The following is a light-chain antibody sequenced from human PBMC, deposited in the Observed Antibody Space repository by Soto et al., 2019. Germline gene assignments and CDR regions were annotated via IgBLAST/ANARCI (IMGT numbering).Light chain of an antibody. Sequence: DIQMTQSPSSLSASVGDRVTITCQASQDISNYLNWYQQKPGKAPKLLSYDASNLETGVPSRFSGSGSGTEFTFTISSLQPEYIATYYCQQYDNLPLTFGGGTKVEIK. J-gene: IGKJ4*01. V-gene: IGKV1-33*01. CDR3: QQYDNLPLT. CDR1: QDISNY. CDR2: DAS.